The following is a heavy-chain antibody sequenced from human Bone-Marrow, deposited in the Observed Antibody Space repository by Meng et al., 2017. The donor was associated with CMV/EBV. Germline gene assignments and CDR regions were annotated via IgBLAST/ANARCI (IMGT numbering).Heavy chain of an antibody. Sequence: GGSLRLSCAASGFTFSSYAMSWVRQAPGKGLEWVSVIYSGGSTYYADSVKGRFTISRDNSKNTLYLQMNSLRAEDTAVYYCARGESGYPLYYYYGMDVWGQGTTVTVSS. CDR3: ARGESGYPLYYYYGMDV. J-gene: IGHJ6*02. D-gene: IGHD3-22*01. V-gene: IGHV3-53*01. CDR1: GFTFSSYA. CDR2: IYSGGST.